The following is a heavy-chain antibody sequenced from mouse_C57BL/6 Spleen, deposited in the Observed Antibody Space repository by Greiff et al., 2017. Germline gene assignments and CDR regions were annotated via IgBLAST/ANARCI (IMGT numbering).Heavy chain of an antibody. Sequence: VQLQQSGAELVRPGASVKLSCTASGFNIKDYYMHWVKQRPEQGLEWIGRIDPEDGDTEYAPKFQGKATMTADTSSNTAYLQLSSLTSEDTAVYYCTTDYYDYQYYFDYWGQGTTLTVSS. CDR3: TTDYYDYQYYFDY. D-gene: IGHD2-4*01. V-gene: IGHV14-1*01. CDR2: IDPEDGDT. CDR1: GFNIKDYY. J-gene: IGHJ2*01.